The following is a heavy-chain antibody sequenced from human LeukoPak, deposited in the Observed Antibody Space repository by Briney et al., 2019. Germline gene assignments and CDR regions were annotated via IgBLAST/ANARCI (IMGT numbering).Heavy chain of an antibody. CDR3: ARDFSRDSSGYYSLDY. CDR1: GFTFSSYA. D-gene: IGHD3-22*01. CDR2: ISYDGSNK. V-gene: IGHV3-30*04. J-gene: IGHJ4*02. Sequence: GGSLRLSCAASGFTFSSYAMHWVRQAPGKGLEWVAVISYDGSNKYYADSAKGRFTISRDNSRNTLYLQMNSLRAEDTAVYYCARDFSRDSSGYYSLDYWGQGTLVTVSS.